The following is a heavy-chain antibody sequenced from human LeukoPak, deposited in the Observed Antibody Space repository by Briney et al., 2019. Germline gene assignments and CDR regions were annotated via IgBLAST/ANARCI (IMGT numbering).Heavy chain of an antibody. V-gene: IGHV3-49*03. D-gene: IGHD3-3*01. CDR1: GFTFGDYA. Sequence: GGSLRLSCTASGFTFGDYAMSWFRQAPGKGLEWVGFTTSKAYGGTTEYAASVKGRFTISRDDSKSIAYLQMNSLKTEDTAVYFCTRLVFGVVILFDPWGQGTLVTVSS. J-gene: IGHJ5*02. CDR2: TTSKAYGGTT. CDR3: TRLVFGVVILFDP.